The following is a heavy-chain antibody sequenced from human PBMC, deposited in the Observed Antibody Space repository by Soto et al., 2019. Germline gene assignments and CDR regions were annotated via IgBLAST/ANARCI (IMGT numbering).Heavy chain of an antibody. CDR3: ARDRYYDFWSGSPPPFDY. D-gene: IGHD3-3*01. CDR2: ISAYNGNT. V-gene: IGHV1-18*01. Sequence: ASVKVSCKASGYTFTSYGISWVRQAPGQGLEWMGWISAYNGNTNYAQKLQGRVTMTTDTSTSTAYMELRSLRSDDTAVYYCARDRYYDFWSGSPPPFDYWGQGTLVTVSS. CDR1: GYTFTSYG. J-gene: IGHJ4*02.